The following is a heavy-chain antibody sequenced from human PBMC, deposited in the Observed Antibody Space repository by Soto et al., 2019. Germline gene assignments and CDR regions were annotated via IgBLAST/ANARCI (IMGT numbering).Heavy chain of an antibody. V-gene: IGHV1-69*13. D-gene: IGHD3-22*01. CDR1: GGTFSSYA. CDR2: IIPIFGTA. CDR3: ARVGMGYYYDSSGSFDY. Sequence: SVKVSCKASGGTFSSYAISWVRQAPGQGLEWMGGIIPIFGTANYAQKFQGRVTITADESTSTAYMELSSLRSEDTAVYYCARVGMGYYYDSSGSFDYWGQGTLVTVS. J-gene: IGHJ4*02.